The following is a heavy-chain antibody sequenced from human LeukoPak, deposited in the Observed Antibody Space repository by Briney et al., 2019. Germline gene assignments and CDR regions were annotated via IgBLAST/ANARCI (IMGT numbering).Heavy chain of an antibody. CDR2: IYYSART. Sequence: SDTLSLTCSLSGRSISSYYWSWIRQPPGKGLEWIGYIYYSARTNYNPSLKNRVTISVDTSKNQFSLKLSSVAAADTAVYYCARHGYYDILTGYDYYYGMDVWGQGTTVTVSS. CDR3: ARHGYYDILTGYDYYYGMDV. D-gene: IGHD3-9*01. CDR1: GRSISSYY. J-gene: IGHJ6*02. V-gene: IGHV4-59*08.